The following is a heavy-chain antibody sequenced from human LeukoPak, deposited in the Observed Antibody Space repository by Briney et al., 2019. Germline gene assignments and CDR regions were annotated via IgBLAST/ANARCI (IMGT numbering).Heavy chain of an antibody. J-gene: IGHJ4*02. Sequence: GASVKVSCKASGYTFTDYYMHWVRQAPGQGLEWMGRIKPNSGGTSYAQKFQGRVTMTGDTSTNTAYMELSRLRSDDTAVYYCARTLAYCGGDCYLDYWGQGTLVTVSS. CDR2: IKPNSGGT. V-gene: IGHV1-2*06. CDR3: ARTLAYCGGDCYLDY. D-gene: IGHD2-21*02. CDR1: GYTFTDYY.